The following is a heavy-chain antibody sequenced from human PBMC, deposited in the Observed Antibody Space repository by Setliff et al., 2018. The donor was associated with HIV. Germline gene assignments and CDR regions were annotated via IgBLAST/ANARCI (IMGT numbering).Heavy chain of an antibody. Sequence: SETLSLTCTVSGASISKNYWNWIRQSPGKGLEWIGHIYHVGGTYYNPSLRSRVTISVDRSKNLFSLKLTSVTAADTAVYYCAKGPVSGVDLWGQGTLVTVSS. D-gene: IGHD2-15*01. J-gene: IGHJ5*02. V-gene: IGHV4-59*12. CDR1: GASISKNY. CDR3: AKGPVSGVDL. CDR2: IYHVGGT.